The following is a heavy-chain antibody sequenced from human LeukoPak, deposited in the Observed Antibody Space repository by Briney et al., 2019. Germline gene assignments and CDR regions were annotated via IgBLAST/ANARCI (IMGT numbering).Heavy chain of an antibody. CDR1: GFTFSSYA. CDR3: AREPSKSRYYDSSGSGD. CDR2: ISYDGSNK. D-gene: IGHD3-22*01. V-gene: IGHV3-30-3*01. J-gene: IGHJ4*02. Sequence: GGSLRLSCAASGFTFSSYAMHWVRQAPGKGLEWVAVISYDGSNKYYADSVKGRFTISRDNSKNTLYLQMNSLRAEDTAVYYCAREPSKSRYYDSSGSGDRGQGTLVTVSS.